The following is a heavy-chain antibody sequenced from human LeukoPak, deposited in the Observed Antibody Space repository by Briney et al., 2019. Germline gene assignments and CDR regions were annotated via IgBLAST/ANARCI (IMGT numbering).Heavy chain of an antibody. CDR1: GGSFSGYY. D-gene: IGHD5-18*01. Sequence: SETLSLTCAVYGGSFSGYYWSWIRQPPGKGLEWIGEINHSGSTNYNPSLKSRVTISVDTSKNQFSLKLSSVTAADTAVYYCARGLSTANYDYWGQGTLVTVSS. CDR3: ARGLSTANYDY. CDR2: INHSGST. J-gene: IGHJ4*02. V-gene: IGHV4-34*01.